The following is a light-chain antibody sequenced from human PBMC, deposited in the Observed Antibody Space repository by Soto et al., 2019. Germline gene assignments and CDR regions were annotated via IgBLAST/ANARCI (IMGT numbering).Light chain of an antibody. CDR2: EVT. J-gene: IGLJ2*01. Sequence: QSVLTQPASVSGSPGQSITISCSGTISDVGGYNYVSWYQQHPGKAPKLMIYEVTYRPSGVSNRFSGSKSGNTASLTISGLQAEDEADYYCTSYTTSNTVVFGGGTKLTVL. V-gene: IGLV2-14*01. CDR3: TSYTTSNTVV. CDR1: ISDVGGYNY.